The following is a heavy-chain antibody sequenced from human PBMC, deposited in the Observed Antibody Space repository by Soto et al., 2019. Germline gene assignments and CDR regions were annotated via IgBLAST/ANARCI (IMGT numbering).Heavy chain of an antibody. V-gene: IGHV3-73*01. J-gene: IGHJ5*02. CDR3: TSGPRLDP. Sequence: GGSLRLSCAASGFTFSGSSMHWVRQASGKGLEWVGRIRSKANSYATGYGVSVKGRFTISRDDSKNTAYLQMNSLKTEDTAVYYCTSGPRLDPWGQGTLVTVSS. CDR1: GFTFSGSS. CDR2: IRSKANSYAT.